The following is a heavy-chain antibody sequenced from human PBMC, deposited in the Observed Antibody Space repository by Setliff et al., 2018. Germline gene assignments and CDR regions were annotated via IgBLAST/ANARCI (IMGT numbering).Heavy chain of an antibody. D-gene: IGHD3-22*01. CDR2: IYYSGST. CDR1: GGSISSSYYY. Sequence: SETLSLTCTVSGGSISSSYYYWGWIRQPPGKGLEWIGSIYYSGSTYYNPSLKSRVTISVDTSKNQFSLKLSSETAADTAVYYCASLGGSSGSGGFYYYYYYMDVWGKGTTVTVSS. J-gene: IGHJ6*03. V-gene: IGHV4-39*01. CDR3: ASLGGSSGSGGFYYYYYYMDV.